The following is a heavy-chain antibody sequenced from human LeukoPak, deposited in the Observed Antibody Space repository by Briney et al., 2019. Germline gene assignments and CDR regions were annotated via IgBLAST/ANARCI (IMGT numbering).Heavy chain of an antibody. CDR1: GFTFSSYW. J-gene: IGHJ4*02. CDR3: ARGLPVDY. CDR2: MNSDGSST. Sequence: GGSLRLSCAASGFTFSSYWMHWVRQAPGKGLVWVSRMNSDGSSTSYADSVKGRFTISRDNAKNTLYLQMNSLRAEDTAVYYCARGLPVDYWGQGTLVTVSS. D-gene: IGHD5-18*01. V-gene: IGHV3-74*01.